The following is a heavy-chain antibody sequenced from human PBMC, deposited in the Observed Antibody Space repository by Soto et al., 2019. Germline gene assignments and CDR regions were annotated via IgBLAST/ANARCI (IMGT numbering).Heavy chain of an antibody. V-gene: IGHV4-59*01. CDR2: IYYSGST. D-gene: IGHD3-22*01. Sequence: SETLSLTSTVSGGSISSYYWSWIRQPPGKGLEWIGYIYYSGSTNYNPSLKSRVTISVDTSKNQFSLKLSSVTAADTAVYYCARTAQSYDSRFFDYWGQVTLVTVSS. J-gene: IGHJ4*02. CDR3: ARTAQSYDSRFFDY. CDR1: GGSISSYY.